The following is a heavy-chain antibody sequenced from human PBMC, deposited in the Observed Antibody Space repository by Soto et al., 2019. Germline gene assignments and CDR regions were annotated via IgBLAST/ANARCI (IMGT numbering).Heavy chain of an antibody. CDR2: IDWDDDK. CDR3: AREQLADNYYYYGMDV. CDR1: LFSLSTSGMR. V-gene: IGHV2-70*04. Sequence: SGPTLVNPTQTLTLTCTFSLFSLSTSGMRVSWIRQPPGKALEWLARIDWDDDKFYSTSLKTRLTISKDTSKNQVVLTMTNMDPVDTATYYCAREQLADNYYYYGMDVWGQGTTVTVSS. D-gene: IGHD6-6*01. J-gene: IGHJ6*02.